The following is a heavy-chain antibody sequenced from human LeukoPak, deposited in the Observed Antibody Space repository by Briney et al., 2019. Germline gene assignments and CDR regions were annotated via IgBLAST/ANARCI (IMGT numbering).Heavy chain of an antibody. V-gene: IGHV3-7*01. CDR1: GFTFSSYW. D-gene: IGHD6-19*01. CDR2: IKQDGSEK. Sequence: GGTLRLSCAASGFTFSSYWMSWVRQAPGKGLEWVANIKQDGSEKYYVDSVKGRFTISRDNAKNSLYLQMNSLRAEDTAVYYCARDRGQWLVYYYYYYMDDWGKGTTVTVSS. CDR3: ARDRGQWLVYYYYYYMDD. J-gene: IGHJ6*03.